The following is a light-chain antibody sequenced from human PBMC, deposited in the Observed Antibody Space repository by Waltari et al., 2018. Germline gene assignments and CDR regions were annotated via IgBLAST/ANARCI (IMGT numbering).Light chain of an antibody. CDR2: GAS. J-gene: IGKJ1*01. CDR1: QNIITY. Sequence: DILLTQSPSSLSASVGDRVTITCRASQNIITYLNWYQHKPGKAPKLLIYGASTLQNGVPSRCSGFGSGTDFTLTLTGLQPGDIATYYCQQSYSTPRTFGQGTKVELK. V-gene: IGKV1-39*01. CDR3: QQSYSTPRT.